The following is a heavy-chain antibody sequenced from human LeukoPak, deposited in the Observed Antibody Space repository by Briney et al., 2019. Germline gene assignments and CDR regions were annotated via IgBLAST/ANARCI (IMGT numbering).Heavy chain of an antibody. CDR1: GYTLTELS. J-gene: IGHJ4*02. Sequence: GASVKVSCKVSGYTLTELSMHWVRQAPGKGLEWMGGFDPEDGETIYAQKFQGRVTMTEDTSTDTAYMELSSLRSEDTAVYYCATGRPGIAAAGTPGRYWGQGTLVTVSS. D-gene: IGHD6-13*01. CDR2: FDPEDGET. CDR3: ATGRPGIAAAGTPGRY. V-gene: IGHV1-24*01.